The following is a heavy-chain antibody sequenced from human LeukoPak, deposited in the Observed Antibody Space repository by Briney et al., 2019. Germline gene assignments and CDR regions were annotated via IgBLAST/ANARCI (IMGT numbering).Heavy chain of an antibody. CDR3: ARAGYSSSWRERYKYYFDY. D-gene: IGHD6-13*01. J-gene: IGHJ4*02. V-gene: IGHV3-48*04. CDR2: ISSSSSTI. CDR1: GFTFSSYS. Sequence: PGGSLRLSCAASGFTFSSYSMNWVRQAPGKGLEWISYISSSSSTIYYADSVKGRFTISRDNAKNSLYLQMKSLRAEDTAVYYCARAGYSSSWRERYKYYFDYWGQGTLVTVSS.